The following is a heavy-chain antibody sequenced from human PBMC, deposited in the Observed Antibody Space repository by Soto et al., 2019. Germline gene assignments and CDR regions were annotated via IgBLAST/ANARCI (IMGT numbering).Heavy chain of an antibody. CDR1: GYTFTTYY. CDR2: INPTSGST. J-gene: IGHJ4*02. CDR3: ARGYCTGGSCYQGHDY. V-gene: IGHV1-46*01. D-gene: IGHD2-15*01. Sequence: QVQLLQSGAEVKRPGASVNVSCKAFGYTFTTYYMHWVRQAPGQGLEWMGMINPTSGSTTYAQNFQGRVTMTRDKSIRTAYMELSRLTSDDTAVYYCARGYCTGGSCYQGHDYWGQGTLVTVSS.